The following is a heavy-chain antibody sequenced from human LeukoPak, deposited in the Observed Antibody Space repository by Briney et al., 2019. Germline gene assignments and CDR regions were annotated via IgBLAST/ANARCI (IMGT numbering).Heavy chain of an antibody. J-gene: IGHJ4*02. CDR3: ANLPRGDY. V-gene: IGHV3-53*01. CDR2: IYSGGNT. Sequence: GGSLRLSWAAYGFTVSRNYMSWVRQAPGQGLEWVSVIYSGGNTYYADFVKGRFTISRDNSKNTLYLQITSLTAEDTAVYYCANLPRGDYWGLGTLVTVSS. D-gene: IGHD3-10*01. CDR1: GFTVSRNY.